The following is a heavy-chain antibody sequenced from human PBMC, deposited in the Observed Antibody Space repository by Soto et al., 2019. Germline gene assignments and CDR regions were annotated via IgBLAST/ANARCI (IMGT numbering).Heavy chain of an antibody. V-gene: IGHV4-39*01. CDR3: ARRASVTGGFDF. CDR1: GGSISSSSYY. Sequence: QLQLQESGPGLMKPSETLSLTCTVSGGSISSSSYYWTWIRQPPGKGLEWIGSIYYSGSTYYSPSLKSRVTISVDTSKNQFSLRLSSVTAADTAVYYCARRASVTGGFDFWGQGSLVTVSS. D-gene: IGHD2-21*02. J-gene: IGHJ4*02. CDR2: IYYSGST.